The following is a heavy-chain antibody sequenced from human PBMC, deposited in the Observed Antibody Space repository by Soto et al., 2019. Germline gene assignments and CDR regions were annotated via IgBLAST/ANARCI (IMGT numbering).Heavy chain of an antibody. V-gene: IGHV4-34*01. Sequence: SETLSLTCAVYGGSFSGYYWSWIRQPPGKGLEWIGEINHSGSTNYNPSLKSRVTISVDTSKNQFSLKLSSVTAADTAVYYCARGRKRYSYGTTGWFDPWGQGTLVTVSS. J-gene: IGHJ5*02. CDR1: GGSFSGYY. CDR2: INHSGST. D-gene: IGHD5-18*01. CDR3: ARGRKRYSYGTTGWFDP.